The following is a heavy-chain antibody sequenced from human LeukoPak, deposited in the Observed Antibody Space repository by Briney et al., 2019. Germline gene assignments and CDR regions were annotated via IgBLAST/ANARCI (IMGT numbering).Heavy chain of an antibody. CDR1: GYTFTSYY. Sequence: ASVKVSCKTSGYTFTSYYINWVRQAPGQGLEWMGLIDPSGGSTSYAQNFQGRVTMTRDTSTSTVYMELRSLRSDDTAVYYCAREGAYYDFWSGYYPDAFDIWGQGTMVTVSS. CDR3: AREGAYYDFWSGYYPDAFDI. V-gene: IGHV1-46*01. J-gene: IGHJ3*02. D-gene: IGHD3-3*01. CDR2: IDPSGGST.